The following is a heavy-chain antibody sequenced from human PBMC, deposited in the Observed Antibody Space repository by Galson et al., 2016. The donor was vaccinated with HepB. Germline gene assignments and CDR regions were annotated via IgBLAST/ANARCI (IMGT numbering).Heavy chain of an antibody. D-gene: IGHD4-11*01. CDR2: ISGSGDNT. V-gene: IGHV3-23*01. CDR3: GRSNFADY. CDR1: GYTFRDYD. J-gene: IGHJ4*02. Sequence: SLRLSCAASGYTFRDYDMHWGRQAPGQGLQWVATISGSGDNTYYGGSVKGRFAVSRDNSKNTLSLQLSSLGAEDTAVYYCGRSNFADYCGQGVLVTVTS.